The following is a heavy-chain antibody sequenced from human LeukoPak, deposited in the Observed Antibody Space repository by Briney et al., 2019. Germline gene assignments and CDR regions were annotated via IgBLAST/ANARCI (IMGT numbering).Heavy chain of an antibody. D-gene: IGHD3-10*01. J-gene: IGHJ4*02. CDR2: VTGGGGST. V-gene: IGHV3-23*01. CDR3: AKDRPPYGSGSPIDF. CDR1: GFMFSSFA. Sequence: GGSLRLSCAASGFMFSSFAMNWVRQAPGKGLEWLSAVTGGGGSTYYADSVKGRFTISRDNSRNTLYLQLNSLRAEDTALYFCAKDRPPYGSGSPIDFWGQGTLVTVSS.